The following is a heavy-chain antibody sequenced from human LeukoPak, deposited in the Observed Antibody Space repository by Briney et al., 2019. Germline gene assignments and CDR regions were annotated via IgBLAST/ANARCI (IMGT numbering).Heavy chain of an antibody. CDR1: GFTVSNNH. Sequence: GGSLRLSCAASGFTVSNNHMNWVRQTPGKWLEWVSIIHSDGRTSYADSVKGRFTISRDSSKNTLYLQMDSLRPEDTAVYYCVKDPKDGYAHFDCWGQGTLVTASS. CDR2: IHSDGRT. J-gene: IGHJ4*02. D-gene: IGHD5-24*01. V-gene: IGHV3-66*02. CDR3: VKDPKDGYAHFDC.